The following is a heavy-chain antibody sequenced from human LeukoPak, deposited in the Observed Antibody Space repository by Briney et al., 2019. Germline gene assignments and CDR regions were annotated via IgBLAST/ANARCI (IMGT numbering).Heavy chain of an antibody. J-gene: IGHJ3*02. Sequence: EASVKVSCKASGYTFTGYYMHWVRQAPGQGLEWMGWINPKSGGTNYAQKFQGRVTMTRDTSISTAYMEMSRLRSDDTAVCYCARNLWFGESSDAFDMWGQGTMVTVSS. D-gene: IGHD3-10*01. CDR1: GYTFTGYY. CDR3: ARNLWFGESSDAFDM. CDR2: INPKSGGT. V-gene: IGHV1-2*02.